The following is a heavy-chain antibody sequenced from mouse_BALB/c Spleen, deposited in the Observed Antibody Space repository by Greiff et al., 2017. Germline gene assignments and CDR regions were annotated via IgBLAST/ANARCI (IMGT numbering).Heavy chain of an antibody. Sequence: DVKLVESGGGLVQPGGSMKLSCVASGFTFSNYWMNWVRQSPEKGLEWVAEIRLKSNNYATHYAESVKGRFTISRDDSKSSVYLQMNNLRAEDTGIYYCTRRGMYYFDYWGQGTTLTVSS. J-gene: IGHJ2*01. D-gene: IGHD2-10*02. V-gene: IGHV6-6*02. CDR1: GFTFSNYW. CDR2: IRLKSNNYAT. CDR3: TRRGMYYFDY.